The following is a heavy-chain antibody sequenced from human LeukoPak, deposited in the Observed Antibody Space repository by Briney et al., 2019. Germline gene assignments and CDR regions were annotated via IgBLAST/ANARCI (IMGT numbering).Heavy chain of an antibody. V-gene: IGHV4-59*01. CDR2: TYYSSST. CDR3: ARGALGAHPVDY. D-gene: IGHD1-26*01. Sequence: PSKTLSLTCTVSGASISSSVWNWIRQPPGQTLGGSGNTYYSSSTNDNPPLKSRVTFSVDTTNHQVSLKLSSATAADTAVYYCARGALGAHPVDYWGQGTLVSVSS. CDR1: GASISSSV. J-gene: IGHJ4*02.